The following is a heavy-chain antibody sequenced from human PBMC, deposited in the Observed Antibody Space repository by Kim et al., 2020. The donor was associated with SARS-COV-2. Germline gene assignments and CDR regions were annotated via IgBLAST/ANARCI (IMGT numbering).Heavy chain of an antibody. D-gene: IGHD4-4*01. CDR2: ISAGSSDK. Sequence: GGSLRLSCAASGFTFSDFVMTWVRQAPGKGLQWVSTISAGSSDKYYADSVTGRFTVSRDNSKNTLYLQMNSLRAEDTAVYYCAKEEVTSIYYFGMDVWGQGTTVTVSS. CDR3: AKEEVTSIYYFGMDV. V-gene: IGHV3-23*01. J-gene: IGHJ6*02. CDR1: GFTFSDFV.